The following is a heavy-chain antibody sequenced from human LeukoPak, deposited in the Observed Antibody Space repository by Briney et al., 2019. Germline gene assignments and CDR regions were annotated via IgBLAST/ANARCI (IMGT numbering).Heavy chain of an antibody. CDR3: ARAPTPKDYYDSSGYYYLGRYFDL. CDR1: GYTFTAYY. V-gene: IGHV1-2*02. J-gene: IGHJ2*01. CDR2: INPNSGGT. D-gene: IGHD3-22*01. Sequence: ASVKVSCRASGYTFTAYYIHWVRQAPGQGLEWMGWINPNSGGTNYAQKFQGRVTMTRDTSINTVYVELSRLRSDDTAVYYCARAPTPKDYYDSSGYYYLGRYFDLWGRGTLVTVSS.